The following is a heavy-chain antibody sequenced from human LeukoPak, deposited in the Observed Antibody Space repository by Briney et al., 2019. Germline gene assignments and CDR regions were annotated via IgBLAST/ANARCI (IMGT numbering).Heavy chain of an antibody. J-gene: IGHJ4*02. CDR3: ATVSGIVATKYYFDY. V-gene: IGHV1-24*01. CDR1: GYTLTELS. Sequence: ASVKLSCKVSGYTLTELSMHWVRQAPGKGLEWMGGFDPEDGETIYAQKFQGRVTMTEDTSTDTAYMELSSLRSEDTAVYYCATVSGIVATKYYFDYWGQGTLVTVSS. D-gene: IGHD5-12*01. CDR2: FDPEDGET.